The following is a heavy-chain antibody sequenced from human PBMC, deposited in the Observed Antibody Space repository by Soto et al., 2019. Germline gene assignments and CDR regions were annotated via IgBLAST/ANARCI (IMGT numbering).Heavy chain of an antibody. CDR2: INSDGSST. D-gene: IGHD3-22*01. CDR1: GFTFSSYW. V-gene: IGHV3-74*01. Sequence: GGSLRLSCAASGFTFSSYWMHWVRQAPGKGLVWVSRINSDGSSTSYADSVKGRFTISRDNAKNTLYLQMNSLRAEDTAVYYCARDRLPVEYHYDSSGYYPNWGQGTLVTVSS. J-gene: IGHJ4*02. CDR3: ARDRLPVEYHYDSSGYYPN.